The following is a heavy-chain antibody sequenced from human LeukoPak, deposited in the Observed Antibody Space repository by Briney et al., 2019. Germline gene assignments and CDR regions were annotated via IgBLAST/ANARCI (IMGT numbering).Heavy chain of an antibody. J-gene: IGHJ4*02. V-gene: IGHV3-23*01. CDR3: AKRYSGSSGLYNFDY. D-gene: IGHD1-26*01. CDR2: ISGSGGST. Sequence: GGSLRLSCAASGFTFSSYAMSWVRQAPGKGLEWVSAISGSGGSTYYADSVKGRFTISRDNSKNTLYLQMNSLRAEDTAVYYCAKRYSGSSGLYNFDYWGQGTLVTVSS. CDR1: GFTFSSYA.